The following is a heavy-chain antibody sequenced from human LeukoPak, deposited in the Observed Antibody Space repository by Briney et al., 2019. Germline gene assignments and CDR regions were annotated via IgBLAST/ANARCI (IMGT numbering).Heavy chain of an antibody. CDR2: ISYDGSNK. D-gene: IGHD6-19*01. Sequence: PGGSLRLSCAASGFTFSSYAMHWVRQAPGKGLEWVAVISYDGSNKYYADSVKGRFTISRDNSKNTLYLQMNSLRAEDTAVYYCAAGGIRIAVSEPTDYWGQGTLVTVSS. J-gene: IGHJ4*02. CDR3: AAGGIRIAVSEPTDY. V-gene: IGHV3-30*04. CDR1: GFTFSSYA.